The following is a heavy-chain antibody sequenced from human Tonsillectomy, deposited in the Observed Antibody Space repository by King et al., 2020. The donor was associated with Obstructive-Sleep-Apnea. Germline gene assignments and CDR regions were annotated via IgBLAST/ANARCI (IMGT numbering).Heavy chain of an antibody. D-gene: IGHD5-12*01. CDR3: AKLVDINRPDVVDI. CDR1: GITFNKYA. V-gene: IGHV3-30*04. J-gene: IGHJ3*02. CDR2: IAYDGTDK. Sequence: VQLVESGGGVVQPGRSLRLSCAASGITFNKYAMHWVRQAPGKGLEWVAVIAYDGTDKYYADPVKGRFTISKDNSKNTLYLQMNFLRAEDPAVYYCAKLVDINRPDVVDIWGQGTMVTVSS.